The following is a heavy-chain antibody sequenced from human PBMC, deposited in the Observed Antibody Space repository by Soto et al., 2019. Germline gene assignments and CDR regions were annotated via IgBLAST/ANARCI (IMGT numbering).Heavy chain of an antibody. D-gene: IGHD2-15*01. CDR3: ARDNSQNYGTPAASSWFHH. CDR1: GCSISSGGYY. CDR2: IYYSGST. Sequence: PXETLSLTCTVSGCSISSGGYYWSWIRQHPGKGLEWIGYIYYSGSTYYNPSLKSRVTISVDTSKNQFSLKLSSVTAADTAVYYCARDNSQNYGTPAASSWFHHWGQGTPVTVSS. J-gene: IGHJ5*02. V-gene: IGHV4-31*03.